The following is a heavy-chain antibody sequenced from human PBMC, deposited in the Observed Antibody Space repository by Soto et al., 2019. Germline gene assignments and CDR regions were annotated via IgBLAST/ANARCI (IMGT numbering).Heavy chain of an antibody. J-gene: IGHJ3*02. V-gene: IGHV6-1*01. CDR2: TYYRSKWYN. D-gene: IGHD5-12*01. CDR3: ARGGDGYNSRMIGDAFDI. CDR1: GDSVSSNSAA. Sequence: SQTLSLTCAISGDSVSSNSAAWNWIRQSPSRGLEWLGRTYYRSKWYNDYAVSVKSRITINPDTSKNQFSLPLNSVTPEDTAVYYCARGGDGYNSRMIGDAFDIWGQGTMVTVSS.